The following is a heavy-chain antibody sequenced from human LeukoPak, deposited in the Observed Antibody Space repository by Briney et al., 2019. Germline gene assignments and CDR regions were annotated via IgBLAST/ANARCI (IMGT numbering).Heavy chain of an antibody. CDR3: TKDPNGDYVGAFDP. Sequence: GGSLRLSCAASGFTFRSFAMTWVRQAPGKGLEWVASITGNHGPTYNTDSVKDRFTISRDNSQNTLYLQMDSLRAEDTAVYYCTKDPNGDYVGAFDPRGQGTLVTVSS. J-gene: IGHJ5*02. D-gene: IGHD4-17*01. CDR2: ITGNHGPT. V-gene: IGHV3-23*01. CDR1: GFTFRSFA.